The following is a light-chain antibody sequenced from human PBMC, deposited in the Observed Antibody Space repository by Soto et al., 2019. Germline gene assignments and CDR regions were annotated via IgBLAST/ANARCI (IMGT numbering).Light chain of an antibody. V-gene: IGLV3-21*02. CDR2: DDR. CDR1: NIGSRS. CDR3: QVWDSTSDHYV. J-gene: IGLJ1*01. Sequence: YELTQPPSVSVAPGQTASISCGGNNIGSRSVHWYQQKPGQAPVLVVYDDRDRPSGIPERFAGSNSGNTATLTISRVEAGDEADYYCQVWDSTSDHYVFGTGTKVTV.